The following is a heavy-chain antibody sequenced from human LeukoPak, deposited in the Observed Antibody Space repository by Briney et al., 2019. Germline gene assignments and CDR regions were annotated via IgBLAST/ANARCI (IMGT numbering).Heavy chain of an antibody. Sequence: SETLSLTCTVSGGSISSSSYYCGWIRQPPGKGLEWLGCIFYSGSTYYNPSLKSRVTISVDTSKNQFSLKLSSVTAADTAVYYCARQKGVWFGELSSWFDPWGQGTLVTVSS. CDR2: IFYSGST. CDR1: GGSISSSSYY. D-gene: IGHD3-10*01. J-gene: IGHJ5*02. CDR3: ARQKGVWFGELSSWFDP. V-gene: IGHV4-39*01.